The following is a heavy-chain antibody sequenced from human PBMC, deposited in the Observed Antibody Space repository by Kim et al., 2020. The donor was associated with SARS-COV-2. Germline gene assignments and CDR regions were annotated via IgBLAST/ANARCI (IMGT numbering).Heavy chain of an antibody. CDR3: ARHEGYYYYYYGMDV. CDR1: GGSISSSIYY. V-gene: IGHV4-39*01. J-gene: IGHJ6*01. Sequence: SETLSLTCTVSGGSISSSIYYWGWIRQPPGKGLEWIGSSYYSGSTYYNPSLKSRVTISVDTSKNQFSLKLSSVTAADTAVYYCARHEGYYYYYYGMDVWG. CDR2: SYYSGST.